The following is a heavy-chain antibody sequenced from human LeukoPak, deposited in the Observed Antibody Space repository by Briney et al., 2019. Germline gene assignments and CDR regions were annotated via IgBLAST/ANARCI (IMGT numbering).Heavy chain of an antibody. CDR3: ARDISGPYDY. CDR1: GFTFSDFY. Sequence: PGGSLRLSCAASGFTFSDFYMSWIRQPPGKGLEWLSDISSSSTDTNYADSVKGRFTISRDNAKNSLFLQLNSPRDEDTAVYYCARDISGPYDYWGQGTLVTVSS. CDR2: ISSSSTDT. J-gene: IGHJ4*02. D-gene: IGHD2-21*01. V-gene: IGHV3-11*06.